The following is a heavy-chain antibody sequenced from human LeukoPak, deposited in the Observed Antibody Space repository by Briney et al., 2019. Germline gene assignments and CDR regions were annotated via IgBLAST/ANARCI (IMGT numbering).Heavy chain of an antibody. CDR2: IYYSGST. D-gene: IGHD6-25*01. J-gene: IGHJ3*02. Sequence: PSETLSLTCTVSGGSMSSYYWSWIRQPPGKGLEWIGYIYYSGSTNYNPSLKSRVTISVDTSKNQFSLKLSSVTAADTAVYYCARLSRLHAFDIWGQGTMVTVSS. CDR3: ARLSRLHAFDI. V-gene: IGHV4-59*01. CDR1: GGSMSSYY.